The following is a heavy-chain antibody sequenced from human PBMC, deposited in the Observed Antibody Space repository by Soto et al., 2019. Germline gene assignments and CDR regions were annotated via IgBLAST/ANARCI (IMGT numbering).Heavy chain of an antibody. D-gene: IGHD1-26*01. CDR2: ISPKSGGT. CDR3: GRGRSGEIVVFY. J-gene: IGHJ4*02. Sequence: ASVKGSCKASGYTFTGYYIHWVRQAPGQGLEWVGEISPKSGGTRYAQKFQGRVTMTKDTSITKVYMELSNLSPDDTAVYYCGRGRSGEIVVFYWGQGTLVTVSS. V-gene: IGHV1-2*02. CDR1: GYTFTGYY.